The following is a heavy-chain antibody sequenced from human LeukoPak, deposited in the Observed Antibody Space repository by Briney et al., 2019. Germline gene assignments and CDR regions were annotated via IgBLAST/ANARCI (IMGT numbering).Heavy chain of an antibody. Sequence: ASVMVSCKASGYTFTAYYVHWVRQAPGQGLEWMGLINPTGGSTGYAQKFQGRVTMTRDMSTSTDYMELSSLRSEDTAIYYCARDNSVGDNAWWFDPWGQGTLVTVSS. V-gene: IGHV1-46*01. CDR2: INPTGGST. CDR3: ARDNSVGDNAWWFDP. D-gene: IGHD1-26*01. CDR1: GYTFTAYY. J-gene: IGHJ5*02.